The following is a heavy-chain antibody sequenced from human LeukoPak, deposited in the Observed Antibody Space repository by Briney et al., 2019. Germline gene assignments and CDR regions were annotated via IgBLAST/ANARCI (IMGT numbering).Heavy chain of an antibody. CDR3: ARDPVVGATSGAFDI. D-gene: IGHD1-26*01. CDR1: GFTFSSYS. J-gene: IGHJ3*02. V-gene: IGHV3-21*01. Sequence: GGSLRLSCAASGFTFSSYSMNWVRQAPGKGLEWVSSISSSSSYIYYADSVKGRFTISRDNAKNSLYQQMSSLRAEDTAVYYCARDPVVGATSGAFDIWGQGTMVTVSS. CDR2: ISSSSSYI.